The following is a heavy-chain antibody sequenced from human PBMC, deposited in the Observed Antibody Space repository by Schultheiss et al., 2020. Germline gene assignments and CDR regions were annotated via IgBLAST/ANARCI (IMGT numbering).Heavy chain of an antibody. Sequence: SETLSLTCTVSGGSISSSSYYWSWIRQHPGKGLEWIGYIYYSGSTYYNPSLKSRVTISVDTSKNQFSLKLSSVTAADTAVYYCASYLTDGGYYYGMDVWGKGTTVTVSA. V-gene: IGHV4-31*03. CDR1: GGSISSSSYY. J-gene: IGHJ6*04. CDR3: ASYLTDGGYYYGMDV. D-gene: IGHD2-8*02. CDR2: IYYSGST.